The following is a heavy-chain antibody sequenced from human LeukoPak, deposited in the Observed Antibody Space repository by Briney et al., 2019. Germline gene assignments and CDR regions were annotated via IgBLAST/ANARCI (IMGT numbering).Heavy chain of an antibody. CDR3: ARVYYYDSSGYFDY. J-gene: IGHJ4*02. CDR1: GGTFSSYA. Sequence: GASVKVSCKASGGTFSSYAISWVRQAPGQGLEWMGGIIPIFGTANYAQKFQGRVTITADKSTSTAYMELSSLRSEDTAVYYCARVYYYDSSGYFDYWGQGTLVTVST. CDR2: IIPIFGTA. D-gene: IGHD3-22*01. V-gene: IGHV1-69*06.